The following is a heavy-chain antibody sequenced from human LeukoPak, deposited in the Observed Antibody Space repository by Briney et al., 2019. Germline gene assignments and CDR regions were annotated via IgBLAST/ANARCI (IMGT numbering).Heavy chain of an antibody. Sequence: GGSLRLSCAASGFTFSSSAMSWVRQAPGKGLEWVSAISNNGGYTYYADSMKGRFTISRDNSKDTLYLQMNSLRAEDTAVYYCANNYGRYYFDYWGQGTLVTVSS. CDR1: GFTFSSSA. CDR3: ANNYGRYYFDY. J-gene: IGHJ4*02. V-gene: IGHV3-23*01. D-gene: IGHD4-17*01. CDR2: ISNNGGYT.